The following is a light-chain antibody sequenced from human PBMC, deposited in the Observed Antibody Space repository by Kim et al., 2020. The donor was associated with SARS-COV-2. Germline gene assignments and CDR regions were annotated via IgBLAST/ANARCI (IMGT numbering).Light chain of an antibody. Sequence: APGKTARITGGGNNIGSNSVHWYQQQPGQAPVLVIYYDSDRPSGIPERFSGSNSGNTATLTISRVEAGDEADYYCQVWDSSSDHPVFGGGTQLTVL. J-gene: IGLJ3*02. CDR3: QVWDSSSDHPV. CDR1: NIGSNS. CDR2: YDS. V-gene: IGLV3-21*04.